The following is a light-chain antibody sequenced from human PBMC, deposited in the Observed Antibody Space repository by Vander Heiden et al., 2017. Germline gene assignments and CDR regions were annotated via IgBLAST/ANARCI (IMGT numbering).Light chain of an antibody. V-gene: IGLV1-47*02. CDR1: SSNIGSNY. CDR3: AAWDDSRSASGV. Sequence: SVLTQPPSASATPGPRVTISCSGSSSNIGSNYVYWYQQLPGTAPKLLIYSNNQRRSGVPDRFSGSKSGTSASLAISGLRSEDEADYYCAAWDDSRSASGVFGGGTKLTVL. J-gene: IGLJ3*02. CDR2: SNN.